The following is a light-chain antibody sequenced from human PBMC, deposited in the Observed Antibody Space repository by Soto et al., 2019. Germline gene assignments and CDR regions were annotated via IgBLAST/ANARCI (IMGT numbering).Light chain of an antibody. J-gene: IGKJ1*01. CDR2: GAS. V-gene: IGKV3-15*01. Sequence: EIVMTQSPATLSVSPLEIATLSCRASQSLSSNLAWYQQKPGQAPRLLIYGASTRATGIPARFSGSGSGTDFSLTIRRLEPDDFAVYYCQKYGNFWTFGQGTK. CDR1: QSLSSN. CDR3: QKYGNFWT.